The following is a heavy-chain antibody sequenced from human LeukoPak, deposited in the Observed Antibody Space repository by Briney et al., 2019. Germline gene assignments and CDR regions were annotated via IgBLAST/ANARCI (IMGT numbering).Heavy chain of an antibody. CDR2: ISAYNGNT. Sequence: GASVKVSCKASGCTFTSYGISWVRQAPGQGLEWMGWISAYNGNTNYAQKLQGRVTTTTDTSTSTAYMELRSLRSDDTAVYYCARDLKRTSEYYWFDPWGQGTLVTVSS. J-gene: IGHJ5*02. CDR3: ARDLKRTSEYYWFDP. CDR1: GCTFTSYG. V-gene: IGHV1-18*01. D-gene: IGHD2-2*01.